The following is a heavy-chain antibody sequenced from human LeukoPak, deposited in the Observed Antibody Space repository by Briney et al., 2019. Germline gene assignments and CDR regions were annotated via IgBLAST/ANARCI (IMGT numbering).Heavy chain of an antibody. Sequence: GGSLRLSCAASGVTFSSYAMSWVRQAPEKGLEWVSTITGGGAGTYYADSVKGRFTISRDNAKNSLYLQMNSLRAEDTAVYYCARDGQGVLRFLEWLPEGYYYGMDVWGQGTTVTVSS. CDR3: ARDGQGVLRFLEWLPEGYYYGMDV. CDR2: ITGGGAGT. CDR1: GVTFSSYA. J-gene: IGHJ6*02. D-gene: IGHD3-3*01. V-gene: IGHV3-23*01.